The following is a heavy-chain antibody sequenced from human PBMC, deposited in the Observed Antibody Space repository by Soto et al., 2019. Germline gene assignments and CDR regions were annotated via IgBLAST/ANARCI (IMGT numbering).Heavy chain of an antibody. V-gene: IGHV1-18*01. CDR2: ISAYNGNT. J-gene: IGHJ4*02. CDR3: ARDIGTPEHLINVIDY. CDR1: GYTFTSYG. Sequence: QVPLVQSGAEVKKTGASEKVSCKASGYTFTSYGISWVRQAPRQGLEWKGWISAYNGNTNSAQKLQGRVTMTTDTSTSRAYMQLRSLRPNDTAVYYCARDIGTPEHLINVIDYWGQGTLVTVSS. D-gene: IGHD1-26*01.